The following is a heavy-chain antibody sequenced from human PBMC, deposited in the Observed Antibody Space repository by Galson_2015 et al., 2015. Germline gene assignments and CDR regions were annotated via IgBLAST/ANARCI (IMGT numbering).Heavy chain of an antibody. V-gene: IGHV3-53*01. CDR3: ARARSGYYPYDY. Sequence: SLRLSCAASGFTVSSNYMSWVRQAPGKGLEWVSVIYSGGSTYYADSVKGRFTISRDNSKNTLCLQMNSLRAEDTAVYYCARARSGYYPYDYWGQGTLVTVSS. D-gene: IGHD3-22*01. J-gene: IGHJ4*02. CDR2: IYSGGST. CDR1: GFTVSSNY.